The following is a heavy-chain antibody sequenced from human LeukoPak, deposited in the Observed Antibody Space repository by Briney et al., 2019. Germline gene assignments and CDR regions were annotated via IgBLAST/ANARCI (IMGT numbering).Heavy chain of an antibody. Sequence: GGSLRLSCAASGFTFSTYSMNWVRQAPGKGLEWVSYISSSSSTIYYADSVKGRSTISRDNAKNSLYLQMNSLRAEDTAVYYCARGGYSGYEPLYFWGQGTLVTVSS. J-gene: IGHJ4*02. D-gene: IGHD5-12*01. CDR1: GFTFSTYS. CDR2: ISSSSSTI. V-gene: IGHV3-48*04. CDR3: ARGGYSGYEPLYF.